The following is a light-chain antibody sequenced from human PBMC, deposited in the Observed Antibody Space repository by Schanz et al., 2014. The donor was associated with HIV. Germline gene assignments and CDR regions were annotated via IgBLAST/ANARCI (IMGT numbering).Light chain of an antibody. CDR1: QDISSW. V-gene: IGKV1-12*01. Sequence: DIQMTQSPSSLSASVGDRVSITCRASQDISSWLAWYQKIPKKAPKLLIYAASSLQSGVPSRFSGSGSGRDFTLTISSLQPEDFATYYCQQANTFPLTFGGGTRVEIK. CDR2: AAS. CDR3: QQANTFPLT. J-gene: IGKJ4*01.